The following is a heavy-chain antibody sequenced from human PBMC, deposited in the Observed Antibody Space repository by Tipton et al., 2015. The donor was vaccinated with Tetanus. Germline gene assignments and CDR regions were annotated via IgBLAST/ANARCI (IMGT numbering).Heavy chain of an antibody. CDR1: GGSVSSGSYY. J-gene: IGHJ4*01. Sequence: LRLSCTVSGGSVSSGSYYWSWIRQRPGKGLEWIGYMFYGGSPKYNPSLKSRVTILVDKSKNQLSLKLRSVTAADTAVYFCARDPYYNGGGYFDYWGHGTLVTGSS. CDR3: ARDPYYNGGGYFDY. CDR2: MFYGGSP. V-gene: IGHV4-61*01. D-gene: IGHD3-10*01.